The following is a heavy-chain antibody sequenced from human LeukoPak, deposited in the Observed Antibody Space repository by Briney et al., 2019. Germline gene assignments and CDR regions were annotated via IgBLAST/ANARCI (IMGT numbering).Heavy chain of an antibody. J-gene: IGHJ4*02. Sequence: GGSLRLSCAASGFTFSNYAMSWVRQAPGKGLEWVSAIPGSGDSTDYADSVKGRFTISRDNSKNTLYLQMNSLRAEDTAVYYCAKRSGVSYGYFDYWGQGTLVTASS. V-gene: IGHV3-23*01. CDR1: GFTFSNYA. D-gene: IGHD3-10*01. CDR3: AKRSGVSYGYFDY. CDR2: IPGSGDST.